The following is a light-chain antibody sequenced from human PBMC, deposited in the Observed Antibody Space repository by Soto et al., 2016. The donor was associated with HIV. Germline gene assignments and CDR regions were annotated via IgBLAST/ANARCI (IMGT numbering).Light chain of an antibody. Sequence: SYELTQPPSVSVSPGQTAGITCSGRNLGNTYASWYQQKPGQSPLMVIYRDTKRPSGIPERFSGSNSGNTATLTISGTQAMDEADYFCQAWDSTTNLYVFGTGTKVTVL. J-gene: IGLJ1*01. CDR1: NLGNTY. V-gene: IGLV3-1*01. CDR3: QAWDSTTNLYV. CDR2: RDT.